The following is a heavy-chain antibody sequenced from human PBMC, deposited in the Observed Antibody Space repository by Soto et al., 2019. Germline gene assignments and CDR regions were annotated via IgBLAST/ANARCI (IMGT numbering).Heavy chain of an antibody. Sequence: GASVKVSCKTSGYTFSAYYVHWARRAPGRGFQWLGWINPSNEITTFSEFFQGRITMTRDTSTNTVHMELNMLTSDDPAVYYCMRGGGGDSPIDYLGQGTQVTVS. D-gene: IGHD2-21*01. CDR3: MRGGGGDSPIDY. J-gene: IGHJ4*02. CDR1: GYTFSAYY. CDR2: INPSNEIT. V-gene: IGHV1-2*02.